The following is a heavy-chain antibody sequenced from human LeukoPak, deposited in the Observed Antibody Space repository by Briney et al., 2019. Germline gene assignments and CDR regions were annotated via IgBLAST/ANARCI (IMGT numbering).Heavy chain of an antibody. D-gene: IGHD3-22*01. J-gene: IGHJ1*01. Sequence: ASVKVSCKASGYTFTSYGISWVRQAPGQGLEWMGWISAYNGNTNYAQKLQGRVTMTTDTSTSTAYMELRSLRSDDTAVYYCARTYYYDSSGSHFQRWGQGTLVTVSS. V-gene: IGHV1-18*01. CDR1: GYTFTSYG. CDR3: ARTYYYDSSGSHFQR. CDR2: ISAYNGNT.